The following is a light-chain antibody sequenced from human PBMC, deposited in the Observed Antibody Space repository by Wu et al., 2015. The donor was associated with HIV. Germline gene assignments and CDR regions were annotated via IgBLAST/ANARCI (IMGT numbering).Light chain of an antibody. V-gene: IGKV1-9*01. J-gene: IGKJ4*01. CDR3: QQLNNYPLT. Sequence: IQLTQSPSSLSASVGDRVTITCRASQGIGSFLAWYQQKPGKAPNLLIYAASTLQSGVPSRFRGSGSGTDFTLTITSLRPEDFATYYCQQLNNYPLTFGGGPRWRSN. CDR2: AAS. CDR1: QGIGSF.